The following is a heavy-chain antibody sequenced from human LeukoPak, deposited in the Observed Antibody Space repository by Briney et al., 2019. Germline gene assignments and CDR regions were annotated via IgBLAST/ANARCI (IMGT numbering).Heavy chain of an antibody. Sequence: PGGSLRLSCAASGFTFSSYAMSWVRQAPGKGLEWVSAISGSGGSTYYADSVKGRFTISRDNSKNTLYLQMNSLRAEDTAVYYWGKGGGAGGTGGGNYWGQGTLVTVSS. V-gene: IGHV3-23*01. CDR3: GKGGGAGGTGGGNY. CDR1: GFTFSSYA. D-gene: IGHD6-13*01. CDR2: ISGSGGST. J-gene: IGHJ4*02.